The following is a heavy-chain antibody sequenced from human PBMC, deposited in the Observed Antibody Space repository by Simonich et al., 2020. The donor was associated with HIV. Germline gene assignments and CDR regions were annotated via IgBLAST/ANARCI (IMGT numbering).Heavy chain of an antibody. V-gene: IGHV3-21*01. CDR1: GFTFSSYS. Sequence: EVQLVESGGGLVKPGGSLRLSCAASGFTFSSYSMNWGRQAQGKGLGGVSSISRSSSYIYYADSVKGRFTISRDNAKNSLYLQMNSLRAEDTAVYYCASSIAAAGVGWGQGTLVTVSS. CDR3: ASSIAAAGVG. J-gene: IGHJ4*02. D-gene: IGHD6-13*01. CDR2: ISRSSSYI.